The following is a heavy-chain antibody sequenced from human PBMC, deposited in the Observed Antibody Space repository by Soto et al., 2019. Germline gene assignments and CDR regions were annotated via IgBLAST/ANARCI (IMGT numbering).Heavy chain of an antibody. CDR2: INGGNGHT. CDR3: ARGKGMEENYYYYGMDV. V-gene: IGHV1-3*01. D-gene: IGHD1-1*01. J-gene: IGHJ6*02. CDR1: GYTFSTYA. Sequence: GASVKVSCKASGYTFSTYALHWVRQAPGQGLEWMGWINGGNGHTRYSQKLKDRVTISRDTPASTAYMELSGLRSEDTAVYYCARGKGMEENYYYYGMDVWGQGTTVTVSS.